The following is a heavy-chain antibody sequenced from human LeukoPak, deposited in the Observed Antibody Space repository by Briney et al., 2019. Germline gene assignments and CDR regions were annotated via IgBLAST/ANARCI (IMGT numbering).Heavy chain of an antibody. CDR1: GFTFDDYG. CDR2: ISSSSSTI. V-gene: IGHV3-48*01. D-gene: IGHD6-13*01. CDR3: ARVGRQQLPSY. Sequence: GGSLRLSCAASGFTFDDYGMSWVRQAPGKGLEWVSYISSSSSTIYYADSVKGRFTISRDNAKNSLYLQMNSLRAEDTAVYYCARVGRQQLPSYWGQGTLVTVSS. J-gene: IGHJ4*02.